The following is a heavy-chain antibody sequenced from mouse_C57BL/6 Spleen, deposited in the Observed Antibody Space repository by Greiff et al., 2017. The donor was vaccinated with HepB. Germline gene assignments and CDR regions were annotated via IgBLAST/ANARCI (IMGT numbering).Heavy chain of an antibody. CDR1: GFTFSDFG. Sequence: EVPLVESGGGLVKPGGSLKLSCAASGFTFSDFGMHWVRQAPEKGLEWVAYISSGSSTIYYADTVKGRFTISRDNAKNTLFLQMTSLRSEDTDMYYCERRDDLYYFDYWGQGTTLTVSS. V-gene: IGHV5-17*01. CDR3: ERRDDLYYFDY. J-gene: IGHJ2*01. CDR2: ISSGSSTI.